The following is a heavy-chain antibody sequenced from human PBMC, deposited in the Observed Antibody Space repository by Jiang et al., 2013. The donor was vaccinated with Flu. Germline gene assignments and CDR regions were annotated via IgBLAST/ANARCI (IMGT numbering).Heavy chain of an antibody. CDR2: ISFDGSNR. J-gene: IGHJ6*02. CDR3: ARDRVIVDIFPESDTTSISHGMDV. Sequence: VQLVESGGGVVRPGRSLRLSCETFGFPFNEHGMHWVRQAPGKGLEWLTLISFDGSNRFYADSVKGRFTISRDIAKNTVFLQMNSLRTDDTAVYYCARDRVIVDIFPESDTTSISHGMDVWGQGTTVRVSS. D-gene: IGHD3-16*02. V-gene: IGHV3-30*04. CDR1: GFPFNEHG.